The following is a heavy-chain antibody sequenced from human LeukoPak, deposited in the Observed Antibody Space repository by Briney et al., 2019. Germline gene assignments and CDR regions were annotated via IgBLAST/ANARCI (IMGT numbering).Heavy chain of an antibody. CDR3: ARLMITFGGVIAKGAWYFDY. CDR1: GYTFTGYY. D-gene: IGHD3-16*02. Sequence: ASVKVSCKASGYTFTGYYMHWVRQAPGQGLEWMGWINPNSGGTNYAQKFQGRVTMTRDTSISTAYMELSRLRSDDTAVYYCARLMITFGGVIAKGAWYFDYWGQGTLVTVSS. V-gene: IGHV1-2*02. CDR2: INPNSGGT. J-gene: IGHJ4*02.